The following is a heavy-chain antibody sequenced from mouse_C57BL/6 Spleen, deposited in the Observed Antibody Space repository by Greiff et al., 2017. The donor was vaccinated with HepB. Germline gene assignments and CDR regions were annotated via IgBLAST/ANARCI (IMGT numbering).Heavy chain of an antibody. CDR1: GYAFTNYL. J-gene: IGHJ3*01. CDR3: AREEDYPFAY. Sequence: SGAELVRPGTSVKVSCKASGYAFTNYLIEWVKQRPGQGLEWIGVINPGSGGTNYNEKFKGKATLTADKSSSTAYMQLSSLTSEDSAVYFCAREEDYPFAYWGQGTLVTVSA. D-gene: IGHD1-1*02. V-gene: IGHV1-54*01. CDR2: INPGSGGT.